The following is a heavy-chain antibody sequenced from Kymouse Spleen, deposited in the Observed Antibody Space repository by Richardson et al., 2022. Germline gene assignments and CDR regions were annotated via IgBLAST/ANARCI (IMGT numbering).Heavy chain of an antibody. CDR1: GGSFSGYY. Sequence: QVQLQQWGAGLLKPSETLSLTCAVYGGSFSGYYWSWIRQPPGKGLEWIGEINHSGSTNYNPSLKSRVTISVDTSKNQFSLKLSSVTAADTAVYYCARGGLRFLERSLFDYWGQGTLVTVSS. CDR3: ARGGLRFLERSLFDY. D-gene: IGHD3-3*01. J-gene: IGHJ4*02. CDR2: INHSGST. V-gene: IGHV4-34*01.